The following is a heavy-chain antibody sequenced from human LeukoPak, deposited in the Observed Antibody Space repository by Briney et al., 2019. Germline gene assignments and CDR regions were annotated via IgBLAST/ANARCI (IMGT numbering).Heavy chain of an antibody. CDR3: ASGRTAYYDFWSGYLAN. V-gene: IGHV4-59*08. CDR2: IYYSGST. J-gene: IGHJ4*02. Sequence: SETLSLTCTVSGGPISSYYWSWIRQPPGKGLEWIGYIYYSGSTNYNPSLKSRVTISVDTSKNQFSLKLSSVTAADTAVYYCASGRTAYYDFWSGYLANWGQGTLVTVSS. CDR1: GGPISSYY. D-gene: IGHD3-3*01.